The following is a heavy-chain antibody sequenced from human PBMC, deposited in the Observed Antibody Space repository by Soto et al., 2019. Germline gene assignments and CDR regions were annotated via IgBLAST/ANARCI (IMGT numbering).Heavy chain of an antibody. Sequence: ASVKVSCKASGYTFTGYYMHWVRQAPGQGLEWMGWINPNSGGTNYAQKFQGWVTMTRDTSISTAYMELSRLRSDDTAVYYCARDVGAYSSSSGKYGMDVWGQGTTVTVSS. V-gene: IGHV1-2*04. D-gene: IGHD6-6*01. CDR2: INPNSGGT. CDR1: GYTFTGYY. J-gene: IGHJ6*02. CDR3: ARDVGAYSSSSGKYGMDV.